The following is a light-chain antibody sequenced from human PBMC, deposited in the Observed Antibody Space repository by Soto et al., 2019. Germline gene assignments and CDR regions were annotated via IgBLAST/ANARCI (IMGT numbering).Light chain of an antibody. V-gene: IGKV3-20*01. CDR2: GAS. Sequence: DIVLTHSPCTRSLSPGERATLCCRGSQSVSSSYVAGYQQKPGQAPRLLIYGASSRSTVIPDRVRVSGSVTDVTPTISRLEHEDFAVYYCQQYGSSTLTFGGGTKVDIK. CDR1: QSVSSSY. CDR3: QQYGSSTLT. J-gene: IGKJ4*01.